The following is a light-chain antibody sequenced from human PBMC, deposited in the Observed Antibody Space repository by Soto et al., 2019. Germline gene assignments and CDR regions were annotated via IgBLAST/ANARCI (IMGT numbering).Light chain of an antibody. Sequence: EIVLTQSPGTLSLSPGERATLSCRASQSFSSYYLAWYQHKPGQAPRLLIYGASGRATGIPDRFSGSGSGTDFTLTISRLEPEDFAVYYCQQYASSPYTFGQGTKLEIK. CDR2: GAS. V-gene: IGKV3-20*01. J-gene: IGKJ2*01. CDR3: QQYASSPYT. CDR1: QSFSSYY.